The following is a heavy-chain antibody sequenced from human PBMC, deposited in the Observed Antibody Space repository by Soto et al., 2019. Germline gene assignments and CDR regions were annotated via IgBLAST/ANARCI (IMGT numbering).Heavy chain of an antibody. CDR3: SRVQSAPDEYYGMDG. CDR1: GFTFSAYA. CDR2: ISSSGSTI. J-gene: IGHJ6*02. V-gene: IGHV3-48*03. Sequence: PGGSLSLSCEGSGFTFSAYAMNWVRQAPGKGLEWVSYISSSGSTIYYADSVKGRFTISRDNAKNSLYLQMNSLRAEDTAVYYCSRVQSAPDEYYGMDGWCQGTTVTVSS.